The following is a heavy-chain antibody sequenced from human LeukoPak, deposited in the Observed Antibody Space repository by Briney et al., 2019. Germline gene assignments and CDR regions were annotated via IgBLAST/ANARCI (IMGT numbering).Heavy chain of an antibody. V-gene: IGHV3-48*03. D-gene: IGHD1-26*01. CDR3: ASLLHGSYYPSGDY. CDR2: ISDSGGTT. CDR1: GFTFSNHE. Sequence: PGGSLRLSCAASGFTFSNHEMNWVRQAPGKGLEWISYISDSGGTTKYADSVRGRFTISRDNAKNSLYLQMNSLRAEDTAVYYCASLLHGSYYPSGDYWGQGTLVTVSS. J-gene: IGHJ4*02.